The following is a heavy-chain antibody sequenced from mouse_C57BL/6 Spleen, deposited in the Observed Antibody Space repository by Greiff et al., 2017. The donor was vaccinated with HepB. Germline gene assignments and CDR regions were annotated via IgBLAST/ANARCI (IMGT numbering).Heavy chain of an antibody. V-gene: IGHV1-15*01. D-gene: IGHD4-1*01. Sequence: QVQLKESGAELVRPGASVTLSCKASGYTFTDYEMHWVKQTPVHGLEWIGAIDPETGGTAYNQKFKGKAILTADKSSSTAYMELRSLTSEDSAVYYCTRGGTGTTYYYAMDSWGQGTSVTVSS. CDR3: TRGGTGTTYYYAMDS. CDR2: IDPETGGT. CDR1: GYTFTDYE. J-gene: IGHJ4*01.